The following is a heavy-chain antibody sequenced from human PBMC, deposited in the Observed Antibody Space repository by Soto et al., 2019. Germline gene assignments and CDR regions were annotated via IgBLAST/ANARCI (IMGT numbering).Heavy chain of an antibody. CDR3: ARDGNLRVWFGELFPRQENWFDH. CDR1: GFTFSSYS. J-gene: IGHJ5*02. Sequence: EVQLVESGGGLVKPGGSLRLSCAASGFTFSSYSMNWVRQAPGKGLEWVSSISSSSSYIYYADSVKGRFTISRDNAKNSLYLQMNSQRAEDTAVYYGARDGNLRVWFGELFPRQENWFDHWGQGTLVTVSS. V-gene: IGHV3-21*01. D-gene: IGHD3-10*01. CDR2: ISSSSSYI.